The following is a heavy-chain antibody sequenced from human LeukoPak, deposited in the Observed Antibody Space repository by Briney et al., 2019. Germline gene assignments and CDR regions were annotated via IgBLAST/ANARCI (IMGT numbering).Heavy chain of an antibody. CDR3: ARFTHCGGDCYALDY. D-gene: IGHD2-21*02. Sequence: SETLPLTCTVSGGSINSYYWTWIRQPPGKGLEWIGYIYYSGSTNYTPSLKSRVTISVDTSKNQFSLKLSSVTAADTAVYYCARFTHCGGDCYALDYWGQGTLVTVSS. CDR1: GGSINSYY. CDR2: IYYSGST. V-gene: IGHV4-59*01. J-gene: IGHJ4*02.